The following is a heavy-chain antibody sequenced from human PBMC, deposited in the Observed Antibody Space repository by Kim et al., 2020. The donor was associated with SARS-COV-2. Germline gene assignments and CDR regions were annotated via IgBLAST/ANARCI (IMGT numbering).Heavy chain of an antibody. D-gene: IGHD2-21*02. CDR2: IYSGGGT. CDR1: GFTVSSNY. V-gene: IGHV3-53*04. CDR3: ARVRSHIVVVTGGAFDI. J-gene: IGHJ3*02. Sequence: GGSLRLSCAASGFTVSSNYMSWVRQAPGKGLEWVSVIYSGGGTYYADSVKGRFTISRHNSKNTLYLQMNSLRAEDTAVYYCARVRSHIVVVTGGAFDIWGQGTMVTVSS.